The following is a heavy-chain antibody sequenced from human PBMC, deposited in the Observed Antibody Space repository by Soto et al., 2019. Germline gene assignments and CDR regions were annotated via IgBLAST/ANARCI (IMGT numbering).Heavy chain of an antibody. CDR1: GGTFTSTA. CDR3: ASSAGLDPRLNNYGFNV. CDR2: IIPVLGTP. V-gene: IGHV1-69*01. Sequence: QVLLVQSSAEVKKPGSSVKVSCKASGGTFTSTAFSWVRQAPGQGLEWMGGIIPVLGTPNCAQKFQARLTVIADASTTTVHMELSSLRSDDTAVYYCASSAGLDPRLNNYGFNVWGQGTTVTVSS. D-gene: IGHD6-13*01. J-gene: IGHJ6*02.